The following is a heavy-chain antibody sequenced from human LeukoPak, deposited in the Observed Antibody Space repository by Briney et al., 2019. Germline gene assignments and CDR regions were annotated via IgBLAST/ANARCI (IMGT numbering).Heavy chain of an antibody. Sequence: SQTLSLTCAISVDSVSSNSAAWNWIRQSPSRGLEWLGRTYYRSKWYNDYAVSVKSRITINPDTSKNQFSLQLNSVTPEDTAVYYCAREVHTYYYDSSGYPTGLFHYYYYMDVWGKGTTVTVSS. CDR3: AREVHTYYYDSSGYPTGLFHYYYYMDV. CDR1: VDSVSSNSAA. J-gene: IGHJ6*03. V-gene: IGHV6-1*01. D-gene: IGHD3-22*01. CDR2: TYYRSKWYN.